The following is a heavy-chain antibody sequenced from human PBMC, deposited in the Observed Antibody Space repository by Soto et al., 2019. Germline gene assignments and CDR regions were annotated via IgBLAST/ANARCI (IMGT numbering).Heavy chain of an antibody. V-gene: IGHV1-46*01. CDR2: INPSGGST. Sequence: ASVKVSCKASGYTFTSYYMHWARQAPGQGLEWMGIINPSGGSTSYAQKFQGRVTMTRDTSTSTVYMELSSLRSEDTAVYYCARTYYYDSSGSYLGYWGQGTLVTVSS. CDR1: GYTFTSYY. D-gene: IGHD3-22*01. J-gene: IGHJ4*02. CDR3: ARTYYYDSSGSYLGY.